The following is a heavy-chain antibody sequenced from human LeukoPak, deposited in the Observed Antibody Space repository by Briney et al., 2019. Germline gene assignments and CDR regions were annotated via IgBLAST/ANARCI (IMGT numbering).Heavy chain of an antibody. V-gene: IGHV3-7*03. CDR1: GFTFSSYW. CDR2: IKQDGNEK. Sequence: GGSLRLSCAASGFTFSSYWVSWVRQAPGKGLEWVANIKQDGNEKYYVESVKGRFTISRDNAKNSLYLQMNSLRAEDTAVYYCARRYFDYWGQGTLVTVSS. CDR3: ARRYFDY. J-gene: IGHJ4*02.